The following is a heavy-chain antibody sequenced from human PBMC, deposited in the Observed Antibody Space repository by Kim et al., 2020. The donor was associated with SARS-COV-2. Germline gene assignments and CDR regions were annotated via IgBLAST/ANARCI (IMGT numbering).Heavy chain of an antibody. V-gene: IGHV1-18*04. CDR3: ARDWSITMIVVVAGGFDY. D-gene: IGHD3-22*01. CDR2: ISAYNGNT. CDR1: GYTFTSYG. Sequence: ASVKVSCKASGYTFTSYGISWVRQAPGQGLEWMGWISAYNGNTNYAQKLQGRVTMTTDTSTSTAYMELRSLRSDDTAVYYCARDWSITMIVVVAGGFDYWGQGTLVTVSS. J-gene: IGHJ4*02.